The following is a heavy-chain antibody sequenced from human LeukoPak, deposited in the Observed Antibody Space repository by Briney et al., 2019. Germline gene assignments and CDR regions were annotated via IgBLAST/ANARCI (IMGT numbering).Heavy chain of an antibody. D-gene: IGHD4-11*01. Sequence: GGSLRLSCAASGFTFSGYAMSWVRQAPGKGLEWVSAISGSGGSTYYADSVKGRFTISRDNSKNMLYLQMNSLRAEDTAVYYCAAYSDYQGYWGQGTLVTVSS. CDR3: AAYSDYQGY. V-gene: IGHV3-23*01. J-gene: IGHJ4*02. CDR1: GFTFSGYA. CDR2: ISGSGGST.